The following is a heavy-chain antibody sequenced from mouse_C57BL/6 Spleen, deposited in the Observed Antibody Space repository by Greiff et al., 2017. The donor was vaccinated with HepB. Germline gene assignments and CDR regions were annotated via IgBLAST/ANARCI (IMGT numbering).Heavy chain of an antibody. CDR1: GYTFTSYW. CDR2: IYPSDSET. V-gene: IGHV1-61*01. D-gene: IGHD4-1*01. Sequence: QVQLQQPGAELVRPGSSVKLSCKASGYTFTSYWMDWVKQRPGQGLEWIGNIYPSDSETHYNQKFKDKATLTVDKSSSTAYMQLSSLTSEDSAVYYCARTFNWNFDYWGQGTTLTVSS. CDR3: ARTFNWNFDY. J-gene: IGHJ2*01.